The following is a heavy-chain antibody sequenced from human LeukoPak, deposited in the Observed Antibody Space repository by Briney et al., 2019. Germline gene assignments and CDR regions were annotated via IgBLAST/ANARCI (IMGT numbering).Heavy chain of an antibody. CDR3: ARCSGGSCLNFDY. CDR1: GYSISSGYY. Sequence: SETLSLTCAVSGYSISSGYYWSWIRQPAGKGLEWIGRIYTSGSTNYNPSLKSRVTMSVDTSKNQFSLKLSSVTAADTAVYYCARCSGGSCLNFDYWGQGTLVTVSS. D-gene: IGHD2-15*01. V-gene: IGHV4-4*07. CDR2: IYTSGST. J-gene: IGHJ4*02.